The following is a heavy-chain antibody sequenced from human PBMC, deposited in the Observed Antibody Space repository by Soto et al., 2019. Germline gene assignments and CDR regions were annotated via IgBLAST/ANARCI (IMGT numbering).Heavy chain of an antibody. Sequence: QVQLVQSGAEVKKPGASVKVSCKASGYTFTSYGISWVRQAPGQGLEWMGWISAYNGNTNYAQKLQGRVTMTTDTSTSTAYMGLRSLRSDDTAVYYCARAVEDTAMVGYWYFDLWGRGTLVTVSS. V-gene: IGHV1-18*01. D-gene: IGHD5-18*01. CDR3: ARAVEDTAMVGYWYFDL. CDR2: ISAYNGNT. CDR1: GYTFTSYG. J-gene: IGHJ2*01.